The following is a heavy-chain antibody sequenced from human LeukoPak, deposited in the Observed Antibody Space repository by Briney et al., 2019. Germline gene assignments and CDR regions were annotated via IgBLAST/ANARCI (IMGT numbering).Heavy chain of an antibody. Sequence: SGGSLRLSCAASVFTFSAYGMHWVRQAPGKGLEWVAVIWHDGSNKYYADSVKGRFTISRDNSKNTLYLQMNSLRAEDTAVYYCARGGNVMEYSSSSVFDYWGQGTLVTVSS. CDR1: VFTFSAYG. CDR2: IWHDGSNK. V-gene: IGHV3-33*01. CDR3: ARGGNVMEYSSSSVFDY. D-gene: IGHD6-6*01. J-gene: IGHJ4*02.